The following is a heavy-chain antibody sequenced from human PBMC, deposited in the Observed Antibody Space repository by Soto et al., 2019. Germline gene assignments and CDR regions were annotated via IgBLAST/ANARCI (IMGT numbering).Heavy chain of an antibody. J-gene: IGHJ4*02. D-gene: IGHD3-10*01. CDR1: GFTIGSYG. CDR2: RWYDGDDK. Sequence: QVLLVESGGGVVQPGTSLRLSCAASGFTIGSYGMHWVRQAPGKGLEWVAGRWYDGDDKYYGDSVKGRLTISRDNSRNTLYLQMNSLRAEDTAVYYCGRGPYYGFYYFDSWGEGTLVSVSS. V-gene: IGHV3-33*01. CDR3: GRGPYYGFYYFDS.